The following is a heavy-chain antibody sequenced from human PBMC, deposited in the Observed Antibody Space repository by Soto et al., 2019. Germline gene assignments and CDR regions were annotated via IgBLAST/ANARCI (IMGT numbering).Heavy chain of an antibody. Sequence: QITLNESGPSQVKPRQTLTLTCTFSGFSLTTSGVGVGWISQSPGKDPEWLALFYWDGDKRYSPSLKSRLTITKDTSKNRVVLTMADLDPADTATYYCAHRVLRTVFGLVTTTAIYFDFWGQGTPVAVSS. CDR1: GFSLTTSGVG. J-gene: IGHJ4*02. CDR2: FYWDGDK. CDR3: AHRVLRTVFGLVTTTAIYFDF. D-gene: IGHD3-3*01. V-gene: IGHV2-5*02.